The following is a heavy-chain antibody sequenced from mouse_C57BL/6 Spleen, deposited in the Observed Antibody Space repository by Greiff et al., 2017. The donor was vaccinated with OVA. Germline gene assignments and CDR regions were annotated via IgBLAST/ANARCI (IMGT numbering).Heavy chain of an antibody. D-gene: IGHD1-1*01. V-gene: IGHV1-82*01. Sequence: QVQLQQSGPELVKPGASVKISCKASGYAFSSSWMNWVKQRPGKGLEWIGRIYPGDGDTNYNGKFKGKATLTADKSSSTAYMQLSSLTSEDSAVYFCARTGGGLLTYAMDYWGQGTSVTVSS. J-gene: IGHJ4*01. CDR1: GYAFSSSW. CDR2: IYPGDGDT. CDR3: ARTGGGLLTYAMDY.